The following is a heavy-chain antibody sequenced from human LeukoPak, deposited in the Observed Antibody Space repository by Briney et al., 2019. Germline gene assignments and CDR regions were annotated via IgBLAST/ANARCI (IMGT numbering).Heavy chain of an antibody. D-gene: IGHD3-10*01. CDR1: GFTFSSYS. J-gene: IGHJ4*02. CDR2: ISSSSSYI. Sequence: RAGGSLRLSCAASGFTFSSYSMNWVRQAPGKGLEWVSSISSSSSYIYYADSVKGRFTISRDDAKNSLYLQMNSLRAEDTAVYYCAKDSPLTSRLWFGACDYWGQGTLVTVSS. V-gene: IGHV3-21*04. CDR3: AKDSPLTSRLWFGACDY.